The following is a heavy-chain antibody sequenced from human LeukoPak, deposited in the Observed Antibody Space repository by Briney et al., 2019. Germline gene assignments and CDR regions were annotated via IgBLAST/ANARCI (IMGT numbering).Heavy chain of an antibody. D-gene: IGHD1-14*01. Sequence: PGASLRLSCAASGFTFSSYAMSWVRQAPGKGLEWVSGISGSGGGTYYADSVKGRFIISRDISKNTLYLQMNSLRDEDTAVYYCAKDKKRAEPRTSVREDYYYGLDVWGQGTTVTVSS. CDR2: ISGSGGGT. CDR3: AKDKKRAEPRTSVREDYYYGLDV. V-gene: IGHV3-23*01. J-gene: IGHJ6*02. CDR1: GFTFSSYA.